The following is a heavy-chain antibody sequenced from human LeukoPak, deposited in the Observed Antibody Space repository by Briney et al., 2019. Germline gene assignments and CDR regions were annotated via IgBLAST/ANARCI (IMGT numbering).Heavy chain of an antibody. CDR2: FDPEDGET. Sequence: ASVKVSCKVSGHTLTELSMHWVRQAPGKGLEWMGGFDPEDGETIYAQKFRGRVTMTEDTSTDTAYMELSSLRSEDTAVYYCATDDIAAAGTTTYYYYGMDVWGQGTTVTVSS. CDR1: GHTLTELS. D-gene: IGHD6-13*01. V-gene: IGHV1-24*01. J-gene: IGHJ6*02. CDR3: ATDDIAAAGTTTYYYYGMDV.